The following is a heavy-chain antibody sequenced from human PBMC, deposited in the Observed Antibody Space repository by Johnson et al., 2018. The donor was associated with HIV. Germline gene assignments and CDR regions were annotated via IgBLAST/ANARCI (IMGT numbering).Heavy chain of an antibody. J-gene: IGHJ3*02. D-gene: IGHD3-22*01. CDR1: GFTVSSNY. Sequence: VQLVESEGGLVQPGGSLRLSCAASGFTVSSNYMSWIRQAPGKGLEWAAVISYDGSDKYYADSVKGRFTISRDNAKNTLYLQMNSLRAEDTAVYYCVRDPYYYDSSDAFDIWGQGTMVTVSS. CDR3: VRDPYYYDSSDAFDI. V-gene: IGHV3-30*03. CDR2: ISYDGSDK.